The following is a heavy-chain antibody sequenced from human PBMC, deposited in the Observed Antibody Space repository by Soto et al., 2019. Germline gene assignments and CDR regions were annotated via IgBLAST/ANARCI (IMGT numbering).Heavy chain of an antibody. CDR3: ARGGGPQAFDI. J-gene: IGHJ3*02. D-gene: IGHD3-10*01. Sequence: PSETLSLTCTVSGGSISSGGYCWSWIRQHPGKGLEWIGYIYYSGSTYYNPSLKSRVTISVDTSKNQFSLKLSSVTAADTAVYYCARGGGPQAFDIWGQGTMVTVSS. CDR1: GGSISSGGYC. CDR2: IYYSGST. V-gene: IGHV4-31*03.